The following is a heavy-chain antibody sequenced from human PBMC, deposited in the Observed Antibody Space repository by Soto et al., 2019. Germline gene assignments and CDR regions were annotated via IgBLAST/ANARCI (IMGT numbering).Heavy chain of an antibody. V-gene: IGHV3-23*01. Sequence: GGSLRLSCAASGFTFSSYAMSWVRQAPGKGLEWVSAISGSGGSTYYADSVKGRFTISRDNSKNTLYLQMNSLRAEDTAVYYGAKEDLIAVAGGVDYWGQGTLVTVSS. J-gene: IGHJ4*02. CDR3: AKEDLIAVAGGVDY. D-gene: IGHD6-19*01. CDR2: ISGSGGST. CDR1: GFTFSSYA.